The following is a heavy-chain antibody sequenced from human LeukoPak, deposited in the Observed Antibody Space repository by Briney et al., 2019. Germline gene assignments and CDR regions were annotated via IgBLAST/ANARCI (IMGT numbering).Heavy chain of an antibody. CDR1: GVSINGHY. Sequence: PSETLSLTCTVSGVSINGHYWSWIRQPPGKGLEWIGFIYDNESANYKSSLESRVTMTVDTSKNQVSLKLNSVTAADTAVYYCARVLQNHYHLDVWGEGTTVTVSS. CDR3: ARVLQNHYHLDV. J-gene: IGHJ6*03. CDR2: IYDNESA. V-gene: IGHV4-59*11. D-gene: IGHD3-3*01.